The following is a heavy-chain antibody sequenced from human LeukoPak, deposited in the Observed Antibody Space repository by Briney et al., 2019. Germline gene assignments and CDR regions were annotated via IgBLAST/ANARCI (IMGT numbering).Heavy chain of an antibody. CDR2: ISYDGSNK. V-gene: IGHV3-30*18. D-gene: IGHD1-26*01. Sequence: GGSLRLSCAASGFILSNHWMTWVRQAPGKGPEWVAVISYDGSNKYYADSVKGRFTISRDNSKNTLYLQMNSLRAEDTAVYYCAKDSGSYSRGFDYWGQGTLVTVSS. CDR1: GFILSNHW. CDR3: AKDSGSYSRGFDY. J-gene: IGHJ4*02.